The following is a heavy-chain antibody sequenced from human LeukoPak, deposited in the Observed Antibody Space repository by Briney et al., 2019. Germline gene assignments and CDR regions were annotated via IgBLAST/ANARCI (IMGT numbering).Heavy chain of an antibody. J-gene: IGHJ4*02. CDR2: IHSSGTVK. Sequence: GGSLRLSCVVSRFPFSIYEMNWVRQAPGKGLEWVSNIHSSGTVKYYSDSVKGRFSISRDNAKSSLYLQMNSLRVEDTAVYYCALLTVASDYDYWGQGALVTVSS. D-gene: IGHD5-12*01. CDR3: ALLTVASDYDY. CDR1: RFPFSIYE. V-gene: IGHV3-48*03.